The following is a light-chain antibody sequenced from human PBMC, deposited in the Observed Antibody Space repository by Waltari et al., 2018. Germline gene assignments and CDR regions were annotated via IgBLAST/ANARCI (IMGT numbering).Light chain of an antibody. CDR1: RSVLSRSKNKNY. J-gene: IGKJ2*01. CDR3: QQYYSAPYT. CDR2: WAS. Sequence: DIVLTQSPDSLARSLGATSSISCKSSRSVLSRSKNKNYLAWYQQKVGQPPKLLILWASLRESEVSERFSGGGSVTDFSLTISSLQAEDVAVYYCQQYYSAPYTFGQGTKLEI. V-gene: IGKV4-1*01.